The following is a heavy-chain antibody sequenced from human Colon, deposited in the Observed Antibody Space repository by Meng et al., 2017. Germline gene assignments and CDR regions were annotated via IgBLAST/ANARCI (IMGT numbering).Heavy chain of an antibody. CDR3: AHSPQGYFDY. Sequence: HNPLKVTGHALMKPTQTGTLTCTFSVFTHTTSGVSVAWIRQPPGEALEWRALIYWDDDKRYSPSLKNRLAITKDTSKNQVVLTMTNMDPMDTGTYYCAHSPQGYFDYRGPGTLVTVSS. J-gene: IGHJ4*02. V-gene: IGHV2-5*02. CDR1: VFTHTTSGVS. CDR2: IYWDDDK.